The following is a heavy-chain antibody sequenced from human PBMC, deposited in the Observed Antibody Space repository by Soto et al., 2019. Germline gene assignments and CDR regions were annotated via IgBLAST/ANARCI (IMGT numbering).Heavy chain of an antibody. CDR2: ISFDGGEN. CDR3: ARQGVHAFDY. CDR1: GFTFSRYT. D-gene: IGHD2-8*01. J-gene: IGHJ4*02. Sequence: SLRLSCVASGFTFSRYTIHWVRQAPGKGLGWVAVISFDGGENYYADSVQGRFSLSRDNSKNTVFLQMSSLRAADTALYFCARQGVHAFDYWGPGTLVTVSS. V-gene: IGHV3-30-3*01.